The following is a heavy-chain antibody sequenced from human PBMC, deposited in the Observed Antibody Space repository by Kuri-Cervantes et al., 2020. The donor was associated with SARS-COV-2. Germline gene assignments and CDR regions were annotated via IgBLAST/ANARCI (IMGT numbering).Heavy chain of an antibody. J-gene: IGHJ6*03. CDR2: INPNSGGT. Sequence: ASVKVSCKASGGTFSSYTNSWVRQAPGQGLEWMGWINPNSGGTNYAQKFQGRVTMTRDTSISTAYMELSRLRSDDTDVYYCASPSHCSSTSCYHYYYYYMDVRGKGTTVTVSS. V-gene: IGHV1-2*02. CDR1: GGTFSSYT. CDR3: ASPSHCSSTSCYHYYYYYMDV. D-gene: IGHD2-2*01.